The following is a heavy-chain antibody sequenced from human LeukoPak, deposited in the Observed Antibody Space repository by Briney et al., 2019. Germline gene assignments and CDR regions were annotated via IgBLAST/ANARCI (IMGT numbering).Heavy chain of an antibody. CDR2: ISSSSSTI. D-gene: IGHD3-16*01. CDR3: ARVGRLGFDY. CDR1: GFTFSSYS. J-gene: IGHJ4*02. V-gene: IGHV3-48*04. Sequence: AGGSLRLSCAASGFTFSSYSMNWVRQAPGKGLEWVSYISSSSSTIYYADSVKGRFTISRDNARNSLYLQMNSLRAEDTAVYYCARVGRLGFDYWGQGTLVTVSS.